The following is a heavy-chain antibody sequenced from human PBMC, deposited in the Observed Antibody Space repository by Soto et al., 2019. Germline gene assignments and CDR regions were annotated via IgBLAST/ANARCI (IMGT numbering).Heavy chain of an antibody. CDR3: ARGRSSATIFGVVIIPVYYFDY. V-gene: IGHV1-69*05. J-gene: IGHJ4*02. Sequence: GASVKVSCKASGGTFSSYAISWVRQAPGQGLEWMGGIIPIFGTANYAQKFQGRVTMTTDTSTSTAYMELRSLRSDDTAVYYCARGRSSATIFGVVIIPVYYFDYWGQGTLVTVSS. CDR1: GGTFSSYA. D-gene: IGHD3-3*01. CDR2: IIPIFGTA.